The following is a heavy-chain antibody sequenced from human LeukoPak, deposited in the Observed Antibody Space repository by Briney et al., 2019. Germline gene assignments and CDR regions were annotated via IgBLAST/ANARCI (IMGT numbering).Heavy chain of an antibody. CDR2: IKQDGSEK. J-gene: IGHJ3*02. CDR3: ARLWYDSGAFDI. V-gene: IGHV3-7*01. CDR1: GFTFSSYW. D-gene: IGHD3-22*01. Sequence: GGSLRLSCAAPGFTFSSYWMSWVRQAPGKGLEWVANIKQDGSEKYYVDSVKGRFTISRDNAKNSLYLQMNSLRAEDTAVYYCARLWYDSGAFDIWGQGTMVTVSS.